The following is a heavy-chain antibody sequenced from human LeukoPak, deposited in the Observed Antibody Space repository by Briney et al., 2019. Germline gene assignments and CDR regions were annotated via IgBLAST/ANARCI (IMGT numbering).Heavy chain of an antibody. CDR3: ARGGSCSGGSCSYNWFDA. J-gene: IGHJ5*02. CDR1: GYTFTGHY. Sequence: GASVKVSCKASGYTFTGHYMYWVRQAPGQGLEWMGWINPNSGGTNYAQKFQGRVTMTRDTSISTAYMELSRLRSDDTAVYYCARGGSCSGGSCSYNWFDAWGQGTLVTVSS. D-gene: IGHD2-15*01. V-gene: IGHV1-2*02. CDR2: INPNSGGT.